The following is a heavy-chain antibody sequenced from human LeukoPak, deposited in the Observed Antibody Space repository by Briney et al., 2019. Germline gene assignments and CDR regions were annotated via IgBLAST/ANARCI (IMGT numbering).Heavy chain of an antibody. J-gene: IGHJ4*02. CDR1: GFTFSTHW. CDR2: IKQDGSET. D-gene: IGHD6-19*01. Sequence: GGSLRLSCAASGFTFSTHWMTWFRQAPGKGLEWVANIKQDGSETYYVDSVKGRFTISRDNAKNSLSLQMNSLRAEDTAVYYCARQRGSGCLDYWGQGTLVTVSS. V-gene: IGHV3-7*01. CDR3: ARQRGSGCLDY.